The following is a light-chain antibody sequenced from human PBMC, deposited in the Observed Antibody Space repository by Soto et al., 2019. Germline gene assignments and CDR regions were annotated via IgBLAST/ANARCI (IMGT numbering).Light chain of an antibody. CDR1: QTISSW. J-gene: IGKJ1*01. V-gene: IGKV1-5*03. Sequence: DIQMTQSPSTLSGSVGDRVTITCRASQTISSWLTWYQQKPGKAPKLLIYKAFTLKSGVPSRFSVSGSGTEFTLTISSLQPDDFATYYCQHYNSYSESFGQGTKVERK. CDR2: KAF. CDR3: QHYNSYSES.